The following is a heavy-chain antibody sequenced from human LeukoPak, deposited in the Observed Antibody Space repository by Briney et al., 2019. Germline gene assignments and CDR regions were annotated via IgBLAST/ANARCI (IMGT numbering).Heavy chain of an antibody. V-gene: IGHV4-59*12. CDR1: GASISSYY. D-gene: IGHD6-19*01. CDR3: ARVSVAGIDY. CDR2: IYYSGST. J-gene: IGHJ4*02. Sequence: SETLSLTCTVSGASISSYYWSWLRQPPGKGLEWIGYIYYSGSTNYNPSLMSRVTMSVDTSKNQFSLRLSSVTAADTAVYYCARVSVAGIDYWGEGTLVTVSS.